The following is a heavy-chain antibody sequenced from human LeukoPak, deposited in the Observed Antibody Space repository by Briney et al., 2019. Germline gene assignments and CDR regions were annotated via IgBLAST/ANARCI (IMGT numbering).Heavy chain of an antibody. V-gene: IGHV3-43*01. CDR2: ISWDGGST. CDR1: GFTFDDYT. J-gene: IGHJ2*01. CDR3: AKSMVSGSSHWYFDL. Sequence: GGSLRLSCAASGFTFDDYTMHWVRQAPGKGLEWVSLISWDGGSTYYADSVKGRFTISRDNSKNSLCPQMNSLRTEDTALYYCAKSMVSGSSHWYFDLWGRGTLVTVSS. D-gene: IGHD3-10*01.